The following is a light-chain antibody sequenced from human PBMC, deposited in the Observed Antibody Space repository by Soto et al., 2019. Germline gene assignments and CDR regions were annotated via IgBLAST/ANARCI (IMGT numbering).Light chain of an antibody. J-gene: IGLJ2*01. CDR1: SSDIGGYIL. CDR3: QLWDSNSDHVV. CDR2: EGS. V-gene: IGLV2-14*02. Sequence: QSALTQPASVSGSPGQSITISCTGTSSDIGGYILVSWYQQEPGKAPKLMIYEGSKRPSGVSNRFSGSNSGNTAALTISRVEAGDEADYYCQLWDSNSDHVVFGGGTKLTVL.